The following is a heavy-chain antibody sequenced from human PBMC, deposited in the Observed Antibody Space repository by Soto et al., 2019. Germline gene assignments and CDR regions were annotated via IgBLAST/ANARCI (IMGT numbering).Heavy chain of an antibody. CDR3: ATSIAARRGGY. J-gene: IGHJ4*02. CDR1: GGSISSSSYY. D-gene: IGHD6-6*01. CDR2: IYYSGST. Sequence: QLLESGPGLVKPSETLSLTCTVSGGSISSSSYYWGWIRQPPGKGLEWIGSIYYSGSTYYNPSLKSRVTISVDTSKNQFSLKLSSVTAADTAVYYCATSIAARRGGYWGQGTLVTVSS. V-gene: IGHV4-39*01.